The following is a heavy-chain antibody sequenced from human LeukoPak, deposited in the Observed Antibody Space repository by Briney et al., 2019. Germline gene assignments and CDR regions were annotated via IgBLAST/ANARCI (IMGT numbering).Heavy chain of an antibody. CDR2: TYYKSKWYN. J-gene: IGHJ4*02. D-gene: IGHD3-3*01. CDR3: ARGSPRAGYDFWSGYPAGDGYFDY. Sequence: SQTLSLTCAISGDSVSSNSVAWNWIRQSPSRGLEWLGRTYYKSKWYNDYAVSVKSRIIINPDTSKNQFSLKLSSVTAADTAVYYCARGSPRAGYDFWSGYPAGDGYFDYWGQGTLVTVSS. V-gene: IGHV6-1*01. CDR1: GDSVSSNSVA.